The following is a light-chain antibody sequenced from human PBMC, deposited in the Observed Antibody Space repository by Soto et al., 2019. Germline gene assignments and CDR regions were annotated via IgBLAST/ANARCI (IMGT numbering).Light chain of an antibody. CDR3: QQSYSTPFT. J-gene: IGKJ3*01. V-gene: IGKV1-5*03. CDR1: QNINRW. CDR2: KAS. Sequence: DIQMTQSPSTLSAFVGERVTITCRASQNINRWLALYQQKPGKAPMLLIYKASSLESGVPSRFSGSGSGTDFTLTISSLQPEDFASYYCQQSYSTPFTFGPGTKVDIK.